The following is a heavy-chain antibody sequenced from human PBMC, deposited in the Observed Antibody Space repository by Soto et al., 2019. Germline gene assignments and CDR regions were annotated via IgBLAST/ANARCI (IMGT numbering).Heavy chain of an antibody. J-gene: IGHJ4*02. CDR3: AGGRGGYSSSWY. D-gene: IGHD6-13*01. CDR2: IYYSGGT. V-gene: IGHV4-59*01. Sequence: QVQLQESGPGLVEPSETLSLTCTVSGASMSSYYWSWIRQPPGKGLEWIGYIYYSGGTNYNPSLQSRVTMSLDTSKHPLSLNLSSVTAADTAFYYCAGGRGGYSSSWYWGQGTLVTVSS. CDR1: GASMSSYY.